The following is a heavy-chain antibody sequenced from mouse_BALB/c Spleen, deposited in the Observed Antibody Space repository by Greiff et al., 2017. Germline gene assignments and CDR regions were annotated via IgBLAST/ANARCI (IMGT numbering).Heavy chain of an antibody. CDR3: ARLGYDGGWDY. J-gene: IGHJ4*01. CDR1: GFTFSSYT. Sequence: EVQRVESGGGLVKPGGSLKLSCAASGFTFSSYTMSWVRQTPEKRLEWVATISSGGGNTYYPDSVKGRFTISRDNAKNNLYLQMSSLRSEDTALYYCARLGYDGGWDYWGQGTSVTVSS. D-gene: IGHD2-2*01. CDR2: ISSGGGNT. V-gene: IGHV5-9*03.